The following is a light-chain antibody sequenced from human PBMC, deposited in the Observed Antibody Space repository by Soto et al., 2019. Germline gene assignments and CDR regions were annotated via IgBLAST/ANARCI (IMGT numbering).Light chain of an antibody. Sequence: EIVMTQSPATLSVSPGEGGTLSCRASQSVSSSYLAWYQQKPGQAPRLLIYGASSRATGIPDRFSGSGSGTDFTLTISRLEPEDFAVYYCQQYGGSPPTFGQGTKVDIK. CDR2: GAS. CDR3: QQYGGSPPT. V-gene: IGKV3-20*01. CDR1: QSVSSSY. J-gene: IGKJ1*01.